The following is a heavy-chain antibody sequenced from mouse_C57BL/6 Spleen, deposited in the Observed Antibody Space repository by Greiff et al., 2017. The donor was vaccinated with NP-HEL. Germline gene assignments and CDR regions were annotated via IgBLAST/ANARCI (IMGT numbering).Heavy chain of an antibody. CDR2: IDPNSGGT. CDR3: ARRDYSNYGRGYYYAMDY. V-gene: IGHV1-72*01. CDR1: GYTFTSYW. Sequence: QVQLQQPGAELVKPGASVKLSCKASGYTFTSYWMHWVKQRPGRGLEWIGRIDPNSGGTKYNEKFKSKATLTVDKPSSTAYMQLSSLTSEDSAVYYCARRDYSNYGRGYYYAMDYWGQGTSVTVSS. J-gene: IGHJ4*01. D-gene: IGHD2-5*01.